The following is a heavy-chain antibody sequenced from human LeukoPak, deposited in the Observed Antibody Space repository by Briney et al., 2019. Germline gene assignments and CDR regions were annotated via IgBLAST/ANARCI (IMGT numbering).Heavy chain of an antibody. CDR3: ARGPPNCSSTSCYYYYMDV. V-gene: IGHV5-51*01. CDR2: IYPGDSDT. CDR1: GYNFTTYW. Sequence: GESLKISCQGSGYNFTTYWIGWVRHMPGTGLEWMGIIYPGDSDTRYSPSFQGQVTISADKSISAAYLQWNSLKTSDTAVYYCARGPPNCSSTSCYYYYMDVWGKGTTVTVSS. D-gene: IGHD2-2*01. J-gene: IGHJ6*03.